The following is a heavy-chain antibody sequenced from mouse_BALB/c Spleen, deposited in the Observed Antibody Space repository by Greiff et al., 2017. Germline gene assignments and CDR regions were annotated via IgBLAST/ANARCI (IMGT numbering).Heavy chain of an antibody. CDR2: ISSGSSTI. CDR1: GFTFSSFG. CDR3: ARSRYDAWFAY. V-gene: IGHV5-17*02. D-gene: IGHD2-14*01. J-gene: IGHJ3*01. Sequence: EVMLVESGGGLVQPGGSRKLSCAASGFTFSSFGMHWVRQAPEKGLEWVAYISSGSSTIYYADTVKGRFTISRDNPKNTLFLQMTSLRSEDTAMYYCARSRYDAWFAYWGQGTLVTVSA.